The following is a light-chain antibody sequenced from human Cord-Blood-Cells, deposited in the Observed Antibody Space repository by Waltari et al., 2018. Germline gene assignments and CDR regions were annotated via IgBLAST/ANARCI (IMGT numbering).Light chain of an antibody. V-gene: IGKV1-39*01. CDR3: QQSYSTPRT. Sequence: DIQMTPPPSSLSASVGDRVPITCRASQSISSYLNWYQQKPGKAPKLLIYAASCLQSGVPSRFSGSGSGTDFTLTISSLQPEDFATYYCQQSYSTPRTFGQGTKVEIK. J-gene: IGKJ1*01. CDR1: QSISSY. CDR2: AAS.